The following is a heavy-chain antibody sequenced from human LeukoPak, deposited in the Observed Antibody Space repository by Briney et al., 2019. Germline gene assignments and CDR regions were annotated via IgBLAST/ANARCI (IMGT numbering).Heavy chain of an antibody. CDR2: IYYSGST. D-gene: IGHD5-24*01. CDR3: AREGGDGYNYAMDY. V-gene: IGHV4-39*07. CDR1: GGSTSSSSYY. Sequence: SETLSLTCTVSGGSTSSSSYYWGWIRQPPGKGLEWIGSIYYSGSTYYNPSLKSRVTISVDTSKNQFSLKLGSVTAADTAVYYCAREGGDGYNYAMDYWGQGTLVTVSS. J-gene: IGHJ4*02.